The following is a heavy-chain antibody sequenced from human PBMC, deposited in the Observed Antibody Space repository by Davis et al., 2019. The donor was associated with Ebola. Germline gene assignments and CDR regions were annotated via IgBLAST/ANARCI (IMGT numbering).Heavy chain of an antibody. Sequence: ASVKVSCKASGYTFTRYGISWLRQAPGQGLEWMGWISAYNNKTNYEQKFQGRVTMTTDTATSTAYMELRNLGSDDTAVYHCVRWPIFGVVTRLADYYYMDVWGKGTTVTGSS. CDR2: ISAYNNKT. V-gene: IGHV1-18*04. J-gene: IGHJ6*03. D-gene: IGHD3-3*01. CDR3: VRWPIFGVVTRLADYYYMDV. CDR1: GYTFTRYG.